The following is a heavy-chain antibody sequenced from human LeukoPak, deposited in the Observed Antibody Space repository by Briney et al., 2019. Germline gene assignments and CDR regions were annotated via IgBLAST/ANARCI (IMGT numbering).Heavy chain of an antibody. CDR2: INHSGST. CDR1: GGSFSGYY. D-gene: IGHD6-19*01. Sequence: KPSETLSLTCAVYGGSFSGYYWSWIRQPPGKGLEWIGEINHSGSTNYNPSLKSRVTISVDTSKNQFSLKLSSVTAADTAVYYCARGKQWLGLGANWFDPWGQGTLVTVSS. J-gene: IGHJ5*02. V-gene: IGHV4-34*01. CDR3: ARGKQWLGLGANWFDP.